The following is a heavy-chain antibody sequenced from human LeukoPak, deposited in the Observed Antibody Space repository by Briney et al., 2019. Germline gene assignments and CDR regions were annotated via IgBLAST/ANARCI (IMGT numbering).Heavy chain of an antibody. CDR2: IYYSGAT. V-gene: IGHV4-4*02. D-gene: IGHD3-22*01. CDR1: GGSISSSSSNC. J-gene: IGHJ4*02. CDR3: ARRNYYDSSGYYL. Sequence: SETLSLTCAVSGGSISSSSSNCWTWVRQPLGKGLEWIGEIYYSGATNYNPSLKSRVTISVDTSKNQFSLRLSYVTAADTALYYCARRNYYDSSGYYLWGQGTLVTVSS.